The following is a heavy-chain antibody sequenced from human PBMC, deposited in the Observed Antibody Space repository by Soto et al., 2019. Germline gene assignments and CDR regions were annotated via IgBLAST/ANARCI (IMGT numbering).Heavy chain of an antibody. CDR2: ISPIYGKA. V-gene: IGHV1-69*13. Sequence: SVQVSCKASGYTFSSYGISWVRQAPGQGLEWMGWISPIYGKANYAQKFQGRVTITADESTSTAYMELSSLRSEDTAVYYCARDNCSSTSCNNWFDPWGQGTLVTVSS. CDR3: ARDNCSSTSCNNWFDP. D-gene: IGHD2-2*01. CDR1: GYTFSSYG. J-gene: IGHJ5*02.